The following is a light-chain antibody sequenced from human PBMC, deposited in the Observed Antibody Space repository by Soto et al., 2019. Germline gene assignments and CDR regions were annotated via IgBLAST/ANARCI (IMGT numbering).Light chain of an antibody. CDR1: NNDVGSYAL. CDR3: CSYAGSSTLWV. J-gene: IGLJ3*02. Sequence: QSALTQPASVSGSDGQSITISCTGTNNDVGSYALVSWYQQHPGKAPKVMIYEGSKRPSGVSNRFSGSKSGNTASLTISGLQAEDEADYYCCSYAGSSTLWVFGGGTKLTVL. V-gene: IGLV2-23*01. CDR2: EGS.